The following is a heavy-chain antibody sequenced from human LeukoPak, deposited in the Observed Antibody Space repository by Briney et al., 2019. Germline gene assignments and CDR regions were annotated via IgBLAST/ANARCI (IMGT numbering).Heavy chain of an antibody. CDR1: GYTFTGYY. CDR2: IIPIFGTA. J-gene: IGHJ5*02. V-gene: IGHV1-69*05. Sequence: SVKVSCKASGYTFTGYYMHWVRQAPGQGLEWMGGIIPIFGTANYAQKFQGRVTITTDESTSTAYMELSSLRSEDTAVYYCARALTAAGTYNWFDPWGQGTLVTVSS. CDR3: ARALTAAGTYNWFDP. D-gene: IGHD6-19*01.